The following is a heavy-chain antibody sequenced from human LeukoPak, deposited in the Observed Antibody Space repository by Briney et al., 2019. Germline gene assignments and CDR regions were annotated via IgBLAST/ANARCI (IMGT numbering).Heavy chain of an antibody. J-gene: IGHJ4*02. Sequence: GASVKVSCKASGYTFTTYDISWVRQAPGQGLEWMGWISGYSGKTNYAQNFQGRVTMTTDTSTTTAYMELRSLRSDDTAVYYCARVIVGFDYWGQGTLVTVSS. D-gene: IGHD1-26*01. CDR2: ISGYSGKT. CDR1: GYTFTTYD. V-gene: IGHV1-18*01. CDR3: ARVIVGFDY.